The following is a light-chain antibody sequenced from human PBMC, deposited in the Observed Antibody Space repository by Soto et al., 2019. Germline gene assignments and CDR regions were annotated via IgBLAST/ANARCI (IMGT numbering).Light chain of an antibody. V-gene: IGLV4-69*01. J-gene: IGLJ2*01. Sequence: QLVLTQSPSASASLGASVKLTCTLSSEHSSYAIAWHQQQPEQGPRYLMKVNSDGAHNKGDGIPDRFSGSSSGTERYLTISRLQSEDEADYYCQTWGTGIRVFGGGTKVTVL. CDR2: VNSDGAH. CDR3: QTWGTGIRV. CDR1: SEHSSYA.